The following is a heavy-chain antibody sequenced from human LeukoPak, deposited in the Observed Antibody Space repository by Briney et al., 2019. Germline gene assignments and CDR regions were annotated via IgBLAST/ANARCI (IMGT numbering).Heavy chain of an antibody. CDR1: GFNVISRY. Sequence: PGGSLRLSCAVSGFNVISRYMSWVRQAPGKGLEWVSVINSANDTFYTDSVKGRFTISRDNAKNSLYLQMNSLRAEDTAVYYCARGQWYSSSCDYWGQGTLVTVSS. D-gene: IGHD6-13*01. J-gene: IGHJ4*02. V-gene: IGHV3-66*01. CDR3: ARGQWYSSSCDY. CDR2: INSANDT.